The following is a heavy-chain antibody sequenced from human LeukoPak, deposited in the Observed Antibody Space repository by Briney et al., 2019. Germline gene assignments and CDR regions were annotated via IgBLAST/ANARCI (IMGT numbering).Heavy chain of an antibody. CDR2: IKEDGSEK. Sequence: GGSLRLSCAASGFRFSSYWMSWVRQAPGKGLEWVANIKEDGSEKYYVDSLKGRFTISRDNAKSSLSLQLNSLRAEDTAVYYCARDRGWLQFDNWGQGTLVTVSS. V-gene: IGHV3-7*05. CDR1: GFRFSSYW. D-gene: IGHD5-12*01. CDR3: ARDRGWLQFDN. J-gene: IGHJ4*02.